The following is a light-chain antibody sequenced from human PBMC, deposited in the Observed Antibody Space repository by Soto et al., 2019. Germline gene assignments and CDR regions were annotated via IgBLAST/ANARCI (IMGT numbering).Light chain of an antibody. CDR2: DSS. J-gene: IGKJ1*01. V-gene: IGKV3-15*01. CDR3: QQYHNWPLA. Sequence: DIVMTQSPATLSVSPGEGATLSCRASQSVSSNLAWYQQKPGQAPRLLIYDSSTRATGIPARFSGRGSGTEFTLTISSLQSEDFAVYSCQQYHNWPLAFGQGTKVEIK. CDR1: QSVSSN.